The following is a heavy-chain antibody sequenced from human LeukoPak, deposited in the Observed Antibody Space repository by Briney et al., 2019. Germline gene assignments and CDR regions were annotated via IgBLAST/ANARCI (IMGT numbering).Heavy chain of an antibody. Sequence: AASVKVSCKASGGTFSSYAISWVRQAPGQGLEWMGGIIPIFGTANYAQKFQGRVTITADESTSTAYMELSSLRSEDTAVYYCAVIQDSGYDTFDIWGQGTMVTVSS. J-gene: IGHJ3*02. D-gene: IGHD3-22*01. CDR3: AVIQDSGYDTFDI. CDR1: GGTFSSYA. V-gene: IGHV1-69*13. CDR2: IIPIFGTA.